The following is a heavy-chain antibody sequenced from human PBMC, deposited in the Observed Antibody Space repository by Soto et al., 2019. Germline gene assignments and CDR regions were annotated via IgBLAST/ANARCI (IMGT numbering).Heavy chain of an antibody. J-gene: IGHJ4*02. CDR2: IYYSGST. CDR1: GGSISSYY. V-gene: IGHV4-59*01. Sequence: QVQLQESGPGLVKPSETLSLTCTVSGGSISSYYWSWIRQPPGKGLEWIGFIYYSGSTNYNPSLKSRVTISVDTSRNQFFLKLSSVTAADTAVYYCARDSPYCSGGSCFDYWGQGTLVTVSS. CDR3: ARDSPYCSGGSCFDY. D-gene: IGHD2-15*01.